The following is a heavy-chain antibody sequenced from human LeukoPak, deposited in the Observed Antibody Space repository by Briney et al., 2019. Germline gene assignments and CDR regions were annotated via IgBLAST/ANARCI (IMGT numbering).Heavy chain of an antibody. V-gene: IGHV3-73*01. J-gene: IGHJ4*02. Sequence: QPGGSLRLSCAASGFTFSSYWMHWVRQASGKGLEWVGRIRSKANSYATAYAASVKGRFTISRDDSKNTAYLQMNSLKTEDTAVYYCTRLTYYCSGGSCYFYDYWGQGTLVTVSS. D-gene: IGHD2-15*01. CDR3: TRLTYYCSGGSCYFYDY. CDR2: IRSKANSYAT. CDR1: GFTFSSYW.